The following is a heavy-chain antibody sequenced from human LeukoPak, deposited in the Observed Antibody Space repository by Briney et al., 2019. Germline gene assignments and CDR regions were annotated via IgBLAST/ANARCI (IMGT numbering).Heavy chain of an antibody. CDR1: GFTFTNYG. D-gene: IGHD1-7*01. CDR3: AKDRSPTGITGTSPTPGDY. J-gene: IGHJ4*02. CDR2: LRYDGTNK. Sequence: GGSLRLSCAASGFTFTNYGMHWVRQAPGRGLEWVAFLRYDGTNKFYADSMKGRFTISRDISNNTVYLQMNSLTVEDTAVYFCAKDRSPTGITGTSPTPGDYWGQGTLVTVSS. V-gene: IGHV3-30*02.